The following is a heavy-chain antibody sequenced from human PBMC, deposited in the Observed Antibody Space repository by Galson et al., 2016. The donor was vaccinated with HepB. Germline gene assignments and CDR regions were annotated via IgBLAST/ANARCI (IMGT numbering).Heavy chain of an antibody. V-gene: IGHV3-23*01. CDR3: AKVGRHISVVAAALRTPNWFDS. D-gene: IGHD2-15*01. CDR1: GFTFNSYA. Sequence: SLRLSCAASGFTFNSYAMSWVRQAPGKGLEWVSGIVGIGGTTYYADSVKGRFTISRENSQNALHLQMDSLRVEDTAVYYCAKVGRHISVVAAALRTPNWFDSWGQGTLVTVSS. CDR2: IVGIGGTT. J-gene: IGHJ5*01.